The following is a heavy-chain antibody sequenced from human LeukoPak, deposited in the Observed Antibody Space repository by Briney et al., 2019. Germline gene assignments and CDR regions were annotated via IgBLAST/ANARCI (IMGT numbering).Heavy chain of an antibody. CDR2: INRDGSTT. CDR3: AMATYDSYAPFQY. CDR1: GFTFSSYW. D-gene: IGHD3-22*01. J-gene: IGHJ4*02. Sequence: GGSLRLSCEGSGFTFSSYWIFWVRRAPGEGLLWVSRINRDGSTTDYADSVKGRLTISRDNAKNTVFLQLNRLSIDDTAVYYCAMATYDSYAPFQYWGQGTLVTVSS. V-gene: IGHV3-74*01.